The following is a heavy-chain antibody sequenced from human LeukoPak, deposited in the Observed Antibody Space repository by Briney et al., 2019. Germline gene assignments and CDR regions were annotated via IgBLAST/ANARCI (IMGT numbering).Heavy chain of an antibody. J-gene: IGHJ4*02. CDR2: IYTSGST. V-gene: IGHV4-61*02. D-gene: IGHD2-21*02. Sequence: SQTLSLTCTVSGGSISRGSYYWSWIRQSAGKGLEWIGRIYTSGSTNYNPSLKSRVTISVDKSKNQFSLKLSSVTAADTAVYYCARVPGSSCGGDCYFDDWGQGTQVTVSS. CDR1: GGSISRGSYY. CDR3: ARVPGSSCGGDCYFDD.